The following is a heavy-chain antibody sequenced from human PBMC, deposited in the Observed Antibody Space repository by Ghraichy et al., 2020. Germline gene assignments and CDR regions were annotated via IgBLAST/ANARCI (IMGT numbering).Heavy chain of an antibody. CDR3: ARPMGVLSFQYFYALDV. D-gene: IGHD3-3*01. V-gene: IGHV4-4*07. J-gene: IGHJ6*02. CDR1: GVSITDFH. Sequence: SETLSLTCAVSGVSITDFHWIWIRRPAGKGLEWIGRIFASGSTNYNPSLKSRVTMSVDMSERQISLRLNSVTAADTGVYYCARPMGVLSFQYFYALDVWGPGTTVSGSS. CDR2: IFASGST.